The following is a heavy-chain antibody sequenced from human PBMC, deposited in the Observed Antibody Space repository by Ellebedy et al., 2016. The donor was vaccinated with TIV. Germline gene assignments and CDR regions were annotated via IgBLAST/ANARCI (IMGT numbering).Heavy chain of an antibody. D-gene: IGHD4-17*01. J-gene: IGHJ6*02. CDR2: ISYDGSNK. CDR1: GFTFSSYA. Sequence: GGSLRLXCAASGFTFSSYAMHWVRQAPGKGLEWVAVISYDGSNKYYADSVKGRFTISRDNSKNTLYLQMNSLRAEDTAVYYCARVFAYGDYVSFYGMDGWGQGTTVTVSS. V-gene: IGHV3-30-3*01. CDR3: ARVFAYGDYVSFYGMDG.